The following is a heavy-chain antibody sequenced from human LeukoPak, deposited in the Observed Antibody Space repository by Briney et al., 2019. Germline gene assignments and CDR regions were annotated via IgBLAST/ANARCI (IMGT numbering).Heavy chain of an antibody. CDR1: GFTFSDYY. CDR2: IKSKTDGGTT. Sequence: GGSLRLSCAASGFTFSDYYMSWIRQAPGKGLEWVGRIKSKTDGGTTDYAAPVKGRFTISRDDSKNTLYLQMNSLKTEDTAVYYCTTAAPQLGDAFDIWGQGTMVTVSS. V-gene: IGHV3-15*01. D-gene: IGHD2-15*01. CDR3: TTAAPQLGDAFDI. J-gene: IGHJ3*02.